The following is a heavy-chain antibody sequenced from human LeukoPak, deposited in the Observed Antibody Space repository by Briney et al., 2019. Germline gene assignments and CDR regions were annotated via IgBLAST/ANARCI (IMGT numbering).Heavy chain of an antibody. D-gene: IGHD3-22*01. CDR3: ATEYYYDSSGSGAFDI. CDR2: FDPEDGET. V-gene: IGHV1-24*01. Sequence: ASVKVSCKASGGTFSSYAISWVRQAPGKGLEWMGGFDPEDGETIYAQKFQGRVTMTEDTSTDTAYMELSSLRSEDTAVYYCATEYYYDSSGSGAFDIWGQGTMVTVSS. J-gene: IGHJ3*02. CDR1: GGTFSSYA.